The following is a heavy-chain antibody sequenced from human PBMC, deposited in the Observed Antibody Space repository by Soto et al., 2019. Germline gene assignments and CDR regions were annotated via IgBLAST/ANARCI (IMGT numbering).Heavy chain of an antibody. V-gene: IGHV2-26*01. D-gene: IGHD3-22*01. CDR1: GSSLSNARVG. Sequence: QVTLKESGPVQVKPTETLTLTCTVSGSSLSNARVGVSWIRQPPGKALEWLAHIFSNDEKSYSTSLKSRLTISKDTSKSQVVLIMANMDPVDTATYYCARIRNGDSSGHYYLHDYWGQGTLVTVSS. J-gene: IGHJ4*02. CDR3: ARIRNGDSSGHYYLHDY. CDR2: IFSNDEK.